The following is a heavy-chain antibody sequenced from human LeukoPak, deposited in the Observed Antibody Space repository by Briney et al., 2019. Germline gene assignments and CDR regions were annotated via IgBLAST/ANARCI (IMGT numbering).Heavy chain of an antibody. CDR1: GFTFSSYS. D-gene: IGHD3-16*02. J-gene: IGHJ3*02. CDR3: AREGYDYVWGSYRRFDAFDI. V-gene: IGHV3-48*01. Sequence: PGGSLRLSCAASGFTFSSYSMNWVRQAPGKGLEWVSYISSSSSTIYCADSVKGRFTISRDNAKNSLYLQMNSLRAEDTAVYYCAREGYDYVWGSYRRFDAFDIWGQGTMVTVSS. CDR2: ISSSSSTI.